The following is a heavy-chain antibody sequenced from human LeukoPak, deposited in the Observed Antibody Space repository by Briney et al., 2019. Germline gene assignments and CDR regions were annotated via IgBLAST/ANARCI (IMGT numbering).Heavy chain of an antibody. V-gene: IGHV1-2*02. CDR2: INPNSGGT. J-gene: IGHJ4*02. CDR3: ARVRIGGDYYDSSGYYPDY. CDR1: GYTFTSYG. Sequence: ASVKVSCKASGYTFTSYGISWVRQAPGQGLEWMGWINPNSGGTNYAQKFQGRVTMTRDTSISTAYMELSRLRSDDTAVYYCARVRIGGDYYDSSGYYPDYWGQGTLVTVSS. D-gene: IGHD3-22*01.